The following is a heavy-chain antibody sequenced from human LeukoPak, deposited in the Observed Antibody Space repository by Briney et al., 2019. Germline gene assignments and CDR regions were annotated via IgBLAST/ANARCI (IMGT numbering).Heavy chain of an antibody. D-gene: IGHD3-9*01. CDR1: GYTFTGYY. J-gene: IGHJ4*02. V-gene: IGHV1-69*13. Sequence: ASVKVSCKASGYTFTGYYMHWVRQAPGQGLEWMGGIIPIFGTANYAQKLQGRVTITADESTSTAYMELSSLRSEDTAVYYCASARYFDWLFFDYWGQGTLVTVSS. CDR2: IIPIFGTA. CDR3: ASARYFDWLFFDY.